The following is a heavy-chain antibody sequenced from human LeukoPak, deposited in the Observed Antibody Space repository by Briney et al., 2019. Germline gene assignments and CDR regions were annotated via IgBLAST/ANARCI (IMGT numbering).Heavy chain of an antibody. D-gene: IGHD1-26*01. V-gene: IGHV4-34*01. CDR1: GGSFSGYY. CDR3: ARGRLVVGAYYFDY. CDR2: INHSGST. J-gene: IGHJ4*02. Sequence: SETLSLTCAVYGGSFSGYYWSWIRQPPGKGLEWIGEINHSGSTNYNLSLKSRVTISVDTSKNQFSLKLSSVTAADTAVYYCARGRLVVGAYYFDYWGQGTLVTVSS.